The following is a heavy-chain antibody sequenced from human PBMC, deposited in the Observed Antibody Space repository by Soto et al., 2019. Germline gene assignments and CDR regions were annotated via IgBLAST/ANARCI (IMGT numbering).Heavy chain of an antibody. CDR2: INPSGGST. J-gene: IGHJ5*02. CDR1: GYTFTSYY. D-gene: IGHD2-2*01. CDR3: ARRYCSSTSCYSNWFDP. Sequence: QVQLVQSGAEVKKPGASVKVSCKASGYTFTSYYMHWVRQAPGQGLEWMGIINPSGGSTSYAHNAQGRVTMTRDTSTSTVYLELNSLRSEDTAVYYCARRYCSSTSCYSNWFDPWGQGTLVTVSS. V-gene: IGHV1-46*03.